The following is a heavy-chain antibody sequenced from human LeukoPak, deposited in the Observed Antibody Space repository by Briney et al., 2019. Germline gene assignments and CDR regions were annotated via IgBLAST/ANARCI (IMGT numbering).Heavy chain of an antibody. CDR2: IKSKSDGGTI. D-gene: IGHD1-20*01. Sequence: KPGGSLRLSCAASGITFTKAWMSWVRQAPGKGLEWVGRIKSKSDGGTIDYGAPVKDRFTISRDDSKNTLYLLMNSLKTEDTAVYYCNTGAGYDSRWYNWWGQGTLVTVSS. CDR1: GITFTKAW. J-gene: IGHJ4*02. CDR3: NTGAGYDSRWYNW. V-gene: IGHV3-15*01.